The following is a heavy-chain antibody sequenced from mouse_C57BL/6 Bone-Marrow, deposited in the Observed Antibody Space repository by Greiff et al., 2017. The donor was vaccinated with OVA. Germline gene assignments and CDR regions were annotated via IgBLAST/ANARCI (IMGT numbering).Heavy chain of an antibody. V-gene: IGHV1-18*01. CDR2: INPNNGGT. CDR1: GYTFTDYN. J-gene: IGHJ2*01. Sequence: EVKLVESGPELVKPGASVKIPCKASGYTFTDYNMDWVKQSHGKSLEWIGDINPNNGGTIYNQKFKGKATLTVDKSSSTAYMELRSLTSEDTAVYYCARSLYYYGSSPYYFDYWGQGTTLTVSS. D-gene: IGHD1-1*01. CDR3: ARSLYYYGSSPYYFDY.